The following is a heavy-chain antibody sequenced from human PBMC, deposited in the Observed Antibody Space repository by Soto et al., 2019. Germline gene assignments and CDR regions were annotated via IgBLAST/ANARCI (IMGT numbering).Heavy chain of an antibody. V-gene: IGHV4-30-4*08. D-gene: IGHD2-21*02. J-gene: IGHJ6*02. Sequence: SETLSLTCTVSGGSISSDNYHWTWIRQSPGKGLEWIGYIYYSGSIFYNPSFKSRVTISVDTSKNQFSLQLSSVTAADTAVYFCAREDDGGDRDYYGLDVWGQGTTVTGSS. CDR3: AREDDGGDRDYYGLDV. CDR2: IYYSGSI. CDR1: GGSISSDNYH.